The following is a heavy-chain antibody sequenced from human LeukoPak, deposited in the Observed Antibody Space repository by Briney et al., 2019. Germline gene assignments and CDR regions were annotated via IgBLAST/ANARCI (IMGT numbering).Heavy chain of an antibody. Sequence: GGSLRLSCAASGFTFSSSGMHWVRQAPGKGLEWVALISYDGNSKFYADSVKGRFTISRDNSKNTLFLEMNSLRAEDAAVYYCAKSVLERRPLEIDYWGQGTLVTVSS. CDR3: AKSVLERRPLEIDY. J-gene: IGHJ4*02. CDR1: GFTFSSSG. D-gene: IGHD1-1*01. CDR2: ISYDGNSK. V-gene: IGHV3-30*18.